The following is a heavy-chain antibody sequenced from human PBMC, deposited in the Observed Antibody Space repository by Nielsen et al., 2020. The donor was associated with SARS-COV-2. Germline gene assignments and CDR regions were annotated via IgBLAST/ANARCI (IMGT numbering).Heavy chain of an antibody. V-gene: IGHV4-31*03. Sequence: SETLSLTCTVSGGSISSGGYYWSWIRQHPGKGLEWIGYIYYSGSTYYNPSLQSRLTISGDMSKNQFSLKLRSVTPTDTAVYYCAREIRILNIGWYFDLWGRGTLVTVFS. CDR2: IYYSGST. D-gene: IGHD2-15*01. CDR3: AREIRILNIGWYFDL. J-gene: IGHJ2*01. CDR1: GGSISSGGYY.